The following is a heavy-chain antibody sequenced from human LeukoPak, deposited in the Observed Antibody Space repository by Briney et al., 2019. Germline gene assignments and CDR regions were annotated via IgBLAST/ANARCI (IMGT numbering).Heavy chain of an antibody. J-gene: IGHJ6*02. D-gene: IGHD6-13*01. CDR2: ISGSGGST. CDR3: AKFWGAAGTLNYGMDV. CDR1: GFSFSSYA. V-gene: IGHV3-23*01. Sequence: PGGSLRLSCAASGFSFSSYAMSWVRQAPGKGLEWVSSISGSGGSTYYADSVKGRFTISRDKSKNTLYLQMNSLRAEDTAVYHCAKFWGAAGTLNYGMDVWGQGTMATVSS.